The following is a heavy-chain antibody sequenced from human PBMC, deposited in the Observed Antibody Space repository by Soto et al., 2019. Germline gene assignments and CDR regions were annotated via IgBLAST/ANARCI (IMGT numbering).Heavy chain of an antibody. CDR2: ISSTTNYI. Sequence: GGSLRLSCAASGFTFTRYSMNWVRQAPGKGLEWVSSISSTTNYIYYGDSMKGRFTISRDNAKNSLYLEMNSLRAEDTAVYYCARESYGRIHPDAFDIWGQGTMVTVSS. D-gene: IGHD5-18*01. CDR3: ARESYGRIHPDAFDI. V-gene: IGHV3-21*04. J-gene: IGHJ3*02. CDR1: GFTFTRYS.